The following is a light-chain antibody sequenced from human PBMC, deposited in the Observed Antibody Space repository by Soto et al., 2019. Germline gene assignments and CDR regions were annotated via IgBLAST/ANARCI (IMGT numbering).Light chain of an antibody. V-gene: IGKV3-11*01. CDR3: QRRSNWPPMYT. CDR1: QSVSSY. Sequence: EIVLTQSPSTLSLSLGERATLSCRASQSVSSYLAWYQQKPGQAPRLLIYDASNRATGIPARFSGSGSGTEFTLTITSLAPEDFAVYYCQRRSNWPPMYTFGQGTKLEIK. CDR2: DAS. J-gene: IGKJ2*01.